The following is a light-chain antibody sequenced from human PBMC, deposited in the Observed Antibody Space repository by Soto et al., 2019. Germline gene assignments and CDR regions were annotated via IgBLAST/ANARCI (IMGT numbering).Light chain of an antibody. Sequence: QSALTQPASVSGSPGQSITISCTGTNSDVGGYNYVSWYQQHPGKAPKLLIYEVNNRPSGVSNRFSGSKSANTASLTISGLQAEDEADYYCRSYTSSSTFVFGSGTKLTVL. CDR1: NSDVGGYNY. CDR3: RSYTSSSTFV. V-gene: IGLV2-14*01. CDR2: EVN. J-gene: IGLJ6*01.